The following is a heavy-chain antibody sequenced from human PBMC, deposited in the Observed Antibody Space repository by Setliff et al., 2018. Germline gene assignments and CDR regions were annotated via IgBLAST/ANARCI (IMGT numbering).Heavy chain of an antibody. CDR1: GDSISSGYYY. Sequence: PSETLSLTCTVSGDSISSGYYYWTWIRQSAGKGLEWIGHFYTSGNTNYNPSLKSRVTISVDTSKNQFSLKLSSVTAADTAVYYCARDNNPGYRGYWGRFDYWGQGTLVTVSS. CDR3: ARDNNPGYRGYWGRFDY. J-gene: IGHJ4*02. V-gene: IGHV4-61*09. CDR2: FYTSGNT. D-gene: IGHD3-16*02.